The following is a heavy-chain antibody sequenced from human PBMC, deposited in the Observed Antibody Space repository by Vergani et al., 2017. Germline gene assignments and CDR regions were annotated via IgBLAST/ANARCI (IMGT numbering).Heavy chain of an antibody. J-gene: IGHJ6*02. CDR1: GFTFSSYA. V-gene: IGHV3-30-3*01. Sequence: QVQLVESGGGVVQPGRSLRLSCAASGFTFSSYAMHWVRQAPGKGLEWVAVISYDGSNKYYADSVKGRFTISRDNSKNTLYLQMNSLRAEDTAVYYCARGSYYGSGSHRTYYYGMDVWGQGTTVTVSS. D-gene: IGHD3-10*01. CDR2: ISYDGSNK. CDR3: ARGSYYGSGSHRTYYYGMDV.